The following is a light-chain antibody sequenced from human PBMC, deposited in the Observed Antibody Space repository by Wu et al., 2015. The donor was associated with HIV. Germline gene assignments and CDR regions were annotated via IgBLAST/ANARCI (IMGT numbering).Light chain of an antibody. Sequence: VGDRVTITCGKSGISFLAVSAETRETPKVLIYAASTLQSGVPSRFSGSGSGTDFTLTISSLQPEDVATYYCQKYNTAPWTFGQGTKVEMK. CDR3: QKYNTAPWT. CDR1: GISF. J-gene: IGKJ1*01. V-gene: IGKV1-27*01. CDR2: AAS.